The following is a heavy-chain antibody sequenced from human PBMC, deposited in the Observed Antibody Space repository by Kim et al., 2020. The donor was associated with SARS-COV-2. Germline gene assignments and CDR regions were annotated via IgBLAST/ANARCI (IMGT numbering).Heavy chain of an antibody. D-gene: IGHD3-10*01. J-gene: IGHJ6*02. CDR2: ISYDGSNK. Sequence: GGSLRLSCAASGFTFSSCAKHWVRQAPGKGLERVAVISYDGSNKTYADSVKGRFSIYRDNSKNTLYLQMNSLRAEDTALYYCAGDPWSRLRGLTYSYYGMDVWGQGTTVTVSS. CDR1: GFTFSSCA. V-gene: IGHV3-30-3*01. CDR3: AGDPWSRLRGLTYSYYGMDV.